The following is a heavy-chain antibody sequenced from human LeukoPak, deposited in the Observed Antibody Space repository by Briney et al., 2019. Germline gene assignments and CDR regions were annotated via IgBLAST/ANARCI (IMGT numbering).Heavy chain of an antibody. V-gene: IGHV3-21*01. CDR2: ISSSSSYI. Sequence: PGGSLRLSCAASGFTFSSYSMNWVRQAPGKGLEWVSSISSSSSYIYYADSVKGRFTISRDNAKNSLYLQMNSLRAEDTAVYYCARDRLLWFGELPNLDAFDIWGQGTMVTVSS. D-gene: IGHD3-10*01. J-gene: IGHJ3*02. CDR3: ARDRLLWFGELPNLDAFDI. CDR1: GFTFSSYS.